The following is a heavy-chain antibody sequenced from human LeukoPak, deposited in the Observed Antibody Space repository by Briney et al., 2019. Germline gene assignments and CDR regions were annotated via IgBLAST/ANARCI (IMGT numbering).Heavy chain of an antibody. J-gene: IGHJ4*02. D-gene: IGHD3-10*01. CDR1: SGSISSYY. CDR3: ARTEYYFDH. CDR2: IDDSGSS. Sequence: SETLSLTCTVSSGSISSYYWSWIRQAPGEGLEWIGYIDDSGSSNYNPYFKSRLTMSVDTSKKQFSLKLSSVTAADTAVYYCARTEYYFDHWGQGSLVTVSS. V-gene: IGHV4-59*01.